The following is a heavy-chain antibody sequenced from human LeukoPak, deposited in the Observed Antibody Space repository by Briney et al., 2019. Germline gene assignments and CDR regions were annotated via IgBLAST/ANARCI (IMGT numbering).Heavy chain of an antibody. Sequence: GGSLRLSCAASGFTFSSYWMSWVRQAPGEGLEWVANIKQDGSEKYYVDSVRGRFTISRDNAKNSLYLQMNSLRAEDTAVYYCARDYGGNSGNCFDYWGQGTLVTVSS. CDR3: ARDYGGNSGNCFDY. D-gene: IGHD4-23*01. J-gene: IGHJ4*02. CDR2: IKQDGSEK. CDR1: GFTFSSYW. V-gene: IGHV3-7*01.